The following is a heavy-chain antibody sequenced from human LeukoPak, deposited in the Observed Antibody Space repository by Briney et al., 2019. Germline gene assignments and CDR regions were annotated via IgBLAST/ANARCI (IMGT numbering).Heavy chain of an antibody. D-gene: IGHD3-10*01. J-gene: IGHJ2*01. CDR3: ASGQTLLWFGEH. Sequence: ASQTLSLTCTVSGGSISSGGYYWSWIRQHPGKGLEWIGYIYYSGSTYYNPSLKSRVTISVDTSKNQFSLKLSSVTAADTAVYYCASGQTLLWFGEHWGRGTLVTVSS. CDR1: GGSISSGGYY. V-gene: IGHV4-31*03. CDR2: IYYSGST.